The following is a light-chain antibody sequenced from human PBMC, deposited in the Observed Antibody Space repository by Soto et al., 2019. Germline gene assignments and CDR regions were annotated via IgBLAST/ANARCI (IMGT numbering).Light chain of an antibody. CDR2: GAS. CDR3: QQYGSSPRT. CDR1: QSVSSSY. J-gene: IGKJ1*01. Sequence: EIVLTQSPGTLSLSPGERATLSCRASQSVSSSYLAWYQQKPGQAPGLLIYGASSRATGIPDRFSGSGSGTDFTLTISRLEPEDFAMYYCQQYGSSPRTFGQGTKVEIK. V-gene: IGKV3-20*01.